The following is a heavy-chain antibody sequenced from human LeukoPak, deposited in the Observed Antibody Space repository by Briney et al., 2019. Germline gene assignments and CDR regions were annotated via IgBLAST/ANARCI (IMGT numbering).Heavy chain of an antibody. J-gene: IGHJ4*02. D-gene: IGHD6-6*01. CDR3: ARDDGRYSSSSFDY. CDR1: GFTFSSYA. Sequence: PGGSLRLSCAASGFTFSSYAMHWVRQAPGKGLEWVAVISYDGSNKYYADSVKGRFTISRDNSKNTLYLQMNSLRAEDTAVYYCARDDGRYSSSSFDYWGQGTLVTVSS. V-gene: IGHV3-30*04. CDR2: ISYDGSNK.